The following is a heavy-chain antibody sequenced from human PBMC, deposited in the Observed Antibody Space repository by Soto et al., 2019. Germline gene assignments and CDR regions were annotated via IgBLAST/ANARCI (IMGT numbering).Heavy chain of an antibody. V-gene: IGHV4-59*01. CDR2: IYYSGST. D-gene: IGHD6-19*01. CDR1: GGSISSYY. Sequence: SETLSLTCTVSGGSISSYYWSWIRQPPGKGLEWIGYIYYSGSTTYTPSLKSRVTISVDTSKNQSSLKLSSVTAADTAVYYCARVYKEQWLVTFDYWGQGTLVTVSS. CDR3: ARVYKEQWLVTFDY. J-gene: IGHJ4*02.